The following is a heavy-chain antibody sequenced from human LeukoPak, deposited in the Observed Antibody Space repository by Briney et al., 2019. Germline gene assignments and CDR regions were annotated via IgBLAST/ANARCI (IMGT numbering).Heavy chain of an antibody. CDR1: GFTFNYYA. D-gene: IGHD5-18*01. V-gene: IGHV3-23*01. Sequence: RAGGSLRLSCAASGFTFNYYAMSWVRQAPGKGLEWVSGISDNEGSTYYTDSVKGRFTISRDNTKNTVYLQMNNLRPDDTAVYFCARHDSFIPYWGQGILVTVSS. J-gene: IGHJ4*02. CDR2: ISDNEGST. CDR3: ARHDSFIPY.